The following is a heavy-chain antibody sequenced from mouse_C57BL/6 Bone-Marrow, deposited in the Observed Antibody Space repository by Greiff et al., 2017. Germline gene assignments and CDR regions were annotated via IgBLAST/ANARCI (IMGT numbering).Heavy chain of an antibody. D-gene: IGHD1-1*01. J-gene: IGHJ1*03. CDR3: ARRYGSSYDWYFDV. CDR2: IYPGDGDT. Sequence: VQLQQSGAELVKPGASVKISCKASGYAFSSYWMNWVKQRPGKGLEWIGQIYPGDGDTNYNGKFKGKATLTADKSSSTAYMQLSSLTSEDSAVDFCARRYGSSYDWYFDVWGTGTTVTVSS. CDR1: GYAFSSYW. V-gene: IGHV1-80*01.